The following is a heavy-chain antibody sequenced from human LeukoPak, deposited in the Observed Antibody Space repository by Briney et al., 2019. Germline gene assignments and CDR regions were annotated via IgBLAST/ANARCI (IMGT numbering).Heavy chain of an antibody. J-gene: IGHJ4*02. Sequence: ASVKVSCKASGYTFTSYGISWVRQAPGQGLEWMGWISAYNGNTNYAQKLQGRVTMTTDTSTGTAYMELRSLRSDDTAVYYCARDTVVDTADTFDYWGQGTLVTVSS. CDR3: ARDTVVDTADTFDY. CDR2: ISAYNGNT. V-gene: IGHV1-18*01. D-gene: IGHD5-18*01. CDR1: GYTFTSYG.